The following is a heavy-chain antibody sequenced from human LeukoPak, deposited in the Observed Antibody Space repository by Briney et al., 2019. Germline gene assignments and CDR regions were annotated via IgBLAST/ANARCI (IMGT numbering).Heavy chain of an antibody. D-gene: IGHD2-21*02. J-gene: IGHJ4*02. Sequence: GGSLRLSCAASGFTFSSYSMNWVRQAPGKGLEWASSISSSSSYIYYADSVKGRFTISRDNAKNSLYLQMNSLRAEDTAVYYCARVVCGGDCYFDYWGQGTLVTVSS. CDR3: ARVVCGGDCYFDY. CDR1: GFTFSSYS. V-gene: IGHV3-21*01. CDR2: ISSSSSYI.